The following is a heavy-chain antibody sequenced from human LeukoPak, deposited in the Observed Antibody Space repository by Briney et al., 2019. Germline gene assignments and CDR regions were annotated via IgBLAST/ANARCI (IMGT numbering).Heavy chain of an antibody. CDR3: ARQWLSGTSY. D-gene: IGHD1-26*01. Sequence: PSETLSLTCTVSGGSISSSTYYWGWLRQPPGKGLEWIGSIYYSGSSYYNPSLKSRVTISVDTSKNQFSLKLSSVTAADTAVYYCARQWLSGTSYWGQGTLVTVSS. J-gene: IGHJ4*02. CDR2: IYYSGSS. V-gene: IGHV4-39*01. CDR1: GGSISSSTYY.